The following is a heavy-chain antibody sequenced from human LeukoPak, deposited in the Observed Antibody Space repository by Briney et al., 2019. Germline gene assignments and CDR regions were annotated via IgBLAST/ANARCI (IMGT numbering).Heavy chain of an antibody. CDR1: GFTFSSYA. CDR2: ISYDGSNK. J-gene: IGHJ6*02. CDR3: ARVREQYDFWSGYYENYYYYGMDV. D-gene: IGHD3-3*01. Sequence: GGSLRLSCAASGFTFSSYAMHWVRQAPGKGLEWVAVISYDGSNKYYADSVKGRFTISRDNSKNTLYLQMNSLRAEDTAVYYRARVREQYDFWSGYYENYYYYGMDVWGQGTTVTVSS. V-gene: IGHV3-30-3*01.